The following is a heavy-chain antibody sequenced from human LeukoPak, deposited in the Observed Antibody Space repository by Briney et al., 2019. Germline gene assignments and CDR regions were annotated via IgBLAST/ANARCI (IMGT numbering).Heavy chain of an antibody. J-gene: IGHJ5*02. CDR1: GFTFSSYA. V-gene: IGHV3-30*01. CDR2: ISYDGSNK. Sequence: PGGSLRLSCAASGFTFSSYAMHWVRQAPGKGLEWVAVISYDGSNKYYADSVKGRFTISRDNSKNTLYLQMNSLRAEDTAVYYCARDGVPLWFGDGNWFDPWGQGTLVTVSS. D-gene: IGHD3-10*01. CDR3: ARDGVPLWFGDGNWFDP.